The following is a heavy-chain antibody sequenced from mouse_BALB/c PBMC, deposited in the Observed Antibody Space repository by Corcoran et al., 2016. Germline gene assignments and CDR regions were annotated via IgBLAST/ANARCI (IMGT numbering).Heavy chain of an antibody. Sequence: DVQLQESGPGLVKPSQSLSLTCSVTGYSITSGYYWNWIRQFPGNKLEWMGYISYDGSNNYNPSLKNRISITRDTSKNQIFLKLNSVTTEDTATYYCARTPPTVPFDYWGQGTTLTVSS. CDR2: ISYDGSN. J-gene: IGHJ2*01. CDR3: ARTPPTVPFDY. V-gene: IGHV3-6*02. CDR1: GYSITSGYY. D-gene: IGHD1-1*01.